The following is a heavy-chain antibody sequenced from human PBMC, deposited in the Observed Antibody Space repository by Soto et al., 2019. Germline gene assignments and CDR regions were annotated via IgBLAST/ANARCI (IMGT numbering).Heavy chain of an antibody. CDR1: GFTFSNAW. V-gene: IGHV3-15*01. CDR3: TTDDPINRS. CDR2: IKSKTDGGTT. Sequence: EVQLVESGGGLVKPGGSLRLSCAASGFTFSNAWMSWVRQAPGKGLEWIGRIKSKTDGGTTDFAAPVKDRFTISRDDSKNTLYLQMNSLMTEDTAVYFCTTDDPINRSWGQGTLVTVSS. J-gene: IGHJ5*02.